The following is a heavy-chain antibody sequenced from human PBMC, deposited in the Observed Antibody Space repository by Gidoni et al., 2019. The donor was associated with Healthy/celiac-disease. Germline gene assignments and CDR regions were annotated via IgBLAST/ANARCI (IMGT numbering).Heavy chain of an antibody. J-gene: IGHJ4*02. D-gene: IGHD3-22*01. V-gene: IGHV4-34*01. Sequence: QVQLQQWGAGLLKPSETLSLTCAVYGGSFSGYYWSWLRQPPGKGLEWIGEINHSGRTNYNPSLKSLVTISVDTSKNQFSLKLSSVTAADTAVYYCATYYDSSGFDYWGQGTLVTVSS. CDR1: GGSFSGYY. CDR2: INHSGRT. CDR3: ATYYDSSGFDY.